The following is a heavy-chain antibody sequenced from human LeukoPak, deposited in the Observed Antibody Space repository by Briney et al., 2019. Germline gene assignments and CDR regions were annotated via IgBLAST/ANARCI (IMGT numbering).Heavy chain of an antibody. V-gene: IGHV3-74*01. D-gene: IGHD3-3*01. J-gene: IGHJ6*03. CDR3: ARGFMNYDFWSGPTNQHNMDV. CDR2: INSDGSST. Sequence: GGSLRLSCAASGFTFSSYWMHWVRQAPGKGLVWVSRINSDGSSTSYADSVKGRFTISRDNAENTLYLQMNSLRAEDTAVYYCARGFMNYDFWSGPTNQHNMDVWGKGTTVTVSS. CDR1: GFTFSSYW.